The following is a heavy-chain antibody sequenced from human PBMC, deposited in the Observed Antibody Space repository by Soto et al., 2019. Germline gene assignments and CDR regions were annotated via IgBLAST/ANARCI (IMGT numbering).Heavy chain of an antibody. CDR1: GFTFSSYA. J-gene: IGHJ4*02. Sequence: EVQLLASGGGLVQPGGSLRLSCAASGFTFSSYAMSWVRQAPGKGLEWVSAISGSGGSTYYADSVKGRFTISRDNSKNTLYLQMNSLRAEDTAVYYCAKDKGRITMVRGVNFDYWGQGTLVTVSS. CDR3: AKDKGRITMVRGVNFDY. D-gene: IGHD3-10*01. V-gene: IGHV3-23*01. CDR2: ISGSGGST.